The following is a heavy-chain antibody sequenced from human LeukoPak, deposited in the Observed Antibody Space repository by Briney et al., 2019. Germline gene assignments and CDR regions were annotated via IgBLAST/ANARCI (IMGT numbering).Heavy chain of an antibody. Sequence: GGSLRPSCAASGFTFSSYGMSWVRQAPGKGLEWVSAITGNGGNTFYADSVKGRFTISRDNSKNTMYLQMNSLRAEDTALYYCARDRSGSYPNWFDPWGQGTLVTVSS. V-gene: IGHV3-23*01. J-gene: IGHJ5*02. CDR1: GFTFSSYG. CDR3: ARDRSGSYPNWFDP. CDR2: ITGNGGNT. D-gene: IGHD3-10*01.